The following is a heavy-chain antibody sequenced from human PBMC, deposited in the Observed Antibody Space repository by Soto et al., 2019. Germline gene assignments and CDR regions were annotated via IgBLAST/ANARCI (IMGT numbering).Heavy chain of an antibody. V-gene: IGHV4-59*01. Sequence: TSETLSLTCTVSGGSISSYYWSWIRQPPGKGLEWIGYIYYSGSTNYNPSLKSRVTISVDTSKNQFSLKLSSVTAADTAVYYCARLASGSYYGGYFDYWGQGTLVTVSS. CDR1: GGSISSYY. CDR2: IYYSGST. CDR3: ARLASGSYYGGYFDY. D-gene: IGHD1-26*01. J-gene: IGHJ4*02.